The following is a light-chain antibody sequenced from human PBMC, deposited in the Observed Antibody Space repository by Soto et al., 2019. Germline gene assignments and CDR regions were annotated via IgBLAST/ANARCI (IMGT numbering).Light chain of an antibody. J-gene: IGKJ1*01. Sequence: DIVMTQSPDSLAVSLGERATINCKSSQSVLSSSNNRNYLAWYQLKSGQPPKLLIYWASTRESGVPDRFSGSGSGTDFTLTISSLQAEDVAAYYCQHYYSIPWTFGQGTRVEIK. V-gene: IGKV4-1*01. CDR3: QHYYSIPWT. CDR1: QSVLSSSNNRNY. CDR2: WAS.